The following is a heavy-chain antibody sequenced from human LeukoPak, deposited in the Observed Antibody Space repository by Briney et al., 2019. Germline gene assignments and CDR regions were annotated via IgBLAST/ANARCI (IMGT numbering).Heavy chain of an antibody. J-gene: IGHJ6*03. V-gene: IGHV1-2*02. CDR3: ARDFNNVLLWFGELFYYYMDV. D-gene: IGHD3-10*01. Sequence: ASVKVSCKASGYTFTGYYMHWVRQAPGQGLEWMGWINPNSGGTNYAQKFQGRVTMTRDTSISTAYMELSRLRSDDTAVYYCARDFNNVLLWFGELFYYYMDVWGKGTTVTVSS. CDR1: GYTFTGYY. CDR2: INPNSGGT.